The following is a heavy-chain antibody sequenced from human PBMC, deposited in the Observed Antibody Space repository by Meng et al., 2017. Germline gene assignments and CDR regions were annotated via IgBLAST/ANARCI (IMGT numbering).Heavy chain of an antibody. V-gene: IGHV3-23*01. J-gene: IGHJ6*02. CDR2: ISGSGGST. Sequence: GESLKISCAASGFTFSSYAMSWVRQAPGKGLEWVSAISGSGGSTYSADSVKGRFTISRDTSKNTLYLQMNILRAEDTAVYYCAKDERGLWELLPYYYYGMDVWGQGTMVTVSS. CDR3: AKDERGLWELLPYYYYGMDV. CDR1: GFTFSSYA. D-gene: IGHD1-26*01.